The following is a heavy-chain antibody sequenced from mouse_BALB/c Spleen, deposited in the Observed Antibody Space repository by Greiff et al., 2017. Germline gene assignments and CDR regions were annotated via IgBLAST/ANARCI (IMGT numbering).Heavy chain of an antibody. CDR3: VREGYYFDY. Sequence: VQLQESGPGLVQPSQSLSITCTVSGFSLTSYDISWIRQPPGKGLEWLGVIWTGGGTNYNSAFMSRLSISKDNSKSQVFLKMNSLQTDDTAIYYCVREGYYFDYWGQGTTLTVSS. CDR2: IWTGGGT. J-gene: IGHJ2*01. V-gene: IGHV2-9-2*01. CDR1: GFSLTSYD.